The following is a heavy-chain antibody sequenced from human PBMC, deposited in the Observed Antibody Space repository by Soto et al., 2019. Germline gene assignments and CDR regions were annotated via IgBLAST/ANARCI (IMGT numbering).Heavy chain of an antibody. CDR2: ISYDGSNK. CDR1: GFTFSSYA. V-gene: IGHV3-30-3*01. J-gene: IGHJ5*02. Sequence: GGSLRLSCAAAGFTFSSYAMHWVRQAPGKGLEWVAVISYDGSNKYYADSVKGRFTISRDNSKNTLYLQMNSLRAEDTAVYSCARASNTGIVHNCFDTWGQGTLVTVSS. CDR3: ARASNTGIVHNCFDT. D-gene: IGHD1-26*01.